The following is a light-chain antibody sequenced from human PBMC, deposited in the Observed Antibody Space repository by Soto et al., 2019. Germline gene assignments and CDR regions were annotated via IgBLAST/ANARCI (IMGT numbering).Light chain of an antibody. J-gene: IGLJ2*01. CDR1: KLGNKC. V-gene: IGLV3-1*01. CDR3: PAWDTGTVI. CDR2: QDI. Sequence: SYELTQPPSVSVSPGQTASITCSGNKLGNKCVCWYQQKAGQSPVLLIYQDIQRPSGIPERFSGSNSGNTATLPISGTQAMKDAEYYCPAWDTGTVIFGGGTKLTVL.